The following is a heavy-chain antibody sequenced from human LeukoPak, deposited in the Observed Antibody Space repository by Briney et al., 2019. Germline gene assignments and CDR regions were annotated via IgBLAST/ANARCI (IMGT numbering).Heavy chain of an antibody. D-gene: IGHD3-16*01. CDR3: AKQRYGGEDY. CDR2: ISNSGGTT. CDR1: GFIFSNYW. V-gene: IGHV3-23*01. Sequence: GGSLRLSCAASGFIFSNYWMIWVRQAPGKGLEWVSTISNSGGTTYYADSVKGRFTISRDNSKNTLYLQMNSLRAEDTAVYYCAKQRYGGEDYWGQGTLVTVSS. J-gene: IGHJ4*02.